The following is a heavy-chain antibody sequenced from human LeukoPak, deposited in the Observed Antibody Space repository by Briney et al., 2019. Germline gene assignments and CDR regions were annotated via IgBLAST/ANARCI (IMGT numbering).Heavy chain of an antibody. Sequence: GGSLRLSCAASGFTFSDYYMSWIRQAPGNGLEWLSYISSSGSYTNYADSVKGRFTISRDNAKNSLYLQMNSLRAEDTAVYYCAREGIVGATDAFDYWGQGTLVTVSS. V-gene: IGHV3-11*06. CDR2: ISSSGSYT. D-gene: IGHD1-26*01. CDR3: AREGIVGATDAFDY. CDR1: GFTFSDYY. J-gene: IGHJ4*02.